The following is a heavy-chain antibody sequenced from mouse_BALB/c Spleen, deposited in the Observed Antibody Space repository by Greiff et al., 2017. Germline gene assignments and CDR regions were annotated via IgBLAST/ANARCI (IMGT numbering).Heavy chain of an antibody. CDR1: GYAFTNYL. Sequence: VQLQQSGAELVRPGTSVKVSCKASGYAFTNYLIEWVKQRPGQGLEWIGVINPGSGGTNYNEKFKGKATLTADKSSSTAYMQLSSLTSDGSAVYFCARFYRGYAMDYWGQGTSVTVSS. V-gene: IGHV1-54*01. CDR3: ARFYRGYAMDY. D-gene: IGHD2-14*01. CDR2: INPGSGGT. J-gene: IGHJ4*01.